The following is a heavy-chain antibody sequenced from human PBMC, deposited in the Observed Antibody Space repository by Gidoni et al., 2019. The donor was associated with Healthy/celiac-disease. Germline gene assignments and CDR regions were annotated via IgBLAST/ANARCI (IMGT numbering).Heavy chain of an antibody. CDR2: IYYSGST. CDR3: ARSRSSSWYDY. V-gene: IGHV4-59*01. CDR1: GGSISSYY. J-gene: IGHJ4*02. D-gene: IGHD6-13*01. Sequence: QVQLQESGPGLVKPSATLSLPSTVSGGSISSYYWSWIRQPPGKGLEWIGYIYYSGSTNYNPSLKSRVTISVDTSKNQFSLKLSSVTAADTAVYYCARSRSSSWYDYWGQGTLVTVSS.